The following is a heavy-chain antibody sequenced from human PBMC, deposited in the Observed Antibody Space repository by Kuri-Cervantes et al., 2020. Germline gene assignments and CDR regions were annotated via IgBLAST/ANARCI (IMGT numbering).Heavy chain of an antibody. CDR3: AREEPMVQHPYYYYYMDV. CDR2: INAGNGNT. J-gene: IGHJ6*03. D-gene: IGHD3-10*01. V-gene: IGHV1-3*01. CDR1: GYTFTSYD. Sequence: ASVKVSCKASGYTFTSYDINWVRQAPGQRLEWMGWINAGNGNTKYSQKFQGRVTITRDTSASTAYMELSSLRSEDTAVYYCAREEPMVQHPYYYYYMDVWGKGTTVTVSS.